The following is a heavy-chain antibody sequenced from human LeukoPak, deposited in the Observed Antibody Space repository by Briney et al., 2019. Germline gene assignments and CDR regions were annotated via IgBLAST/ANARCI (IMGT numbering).Heavy chain of an antibody. V-gene: IGHV3-30*04. CDR3: ARVYYDSTGCFDY. J-gene: IGHJ4*02. CDR1: GFTFSSYA. Sequence: TGGSLRLSCAASGFTFSSYAMHWVRQAPGKGLEWVAVISYDESNKYYADSVKGRFTISRDNSKNTLYLQMNSLRAEDTAMYYCARVYYDSTGCFDYWGQGTLVTVSS. D-gene: IGHD3-22*01. CDR2: ISYDESNK.